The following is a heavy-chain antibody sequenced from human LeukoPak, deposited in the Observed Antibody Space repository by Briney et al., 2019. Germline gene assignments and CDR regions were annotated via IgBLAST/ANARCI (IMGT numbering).Heavy chain of an antibody. J-gene: IGHJ6*02. Sequence: TGGSLRLSCAASGFTFSNYAMSWVRQAPGKGLEWVSAISGSGASTYYADSVKGRFTISRDNSNNTLYLHMDSLRAEDTAVYYCAKAPVWNYYYGLDVWGQGTTVTVSS. CDR3: AKAPVWNYYYGLDV. D-gene: IGHD2-21*01. V-gene: IGHV3-23*01. CDR1: GFTFSNYA. CDR2: ISGSGAST.